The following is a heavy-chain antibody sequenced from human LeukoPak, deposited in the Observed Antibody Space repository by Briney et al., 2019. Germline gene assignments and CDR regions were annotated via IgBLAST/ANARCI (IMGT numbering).Heavy chain of an antibody. CDR3: TGNYGSGSYADFDY. J-gene: IGHJ4*02. CDR1: GFTFSGSA. D-gene: IGHD3-10*01. CDR2: IRSTANGYAT. V-gene: IGHV3-73*01. Sequence: GGSLRLSCAASGFTFSGSALHWVCQASGKGLEWVGRIRSTANGYATAYAASVKGRFTISRDDSKNTAYLQMDSLKTEDTAVYYCTGNYGSGSYADFDYWGQGTLVTVSS.